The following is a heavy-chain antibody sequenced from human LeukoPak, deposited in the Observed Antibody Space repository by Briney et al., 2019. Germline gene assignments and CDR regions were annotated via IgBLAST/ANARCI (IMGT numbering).Heavy chain of an antibody. V-gene: IGHV3-23*01. CDR1: GFTFSSYG. CDR3: ARDLAAALLCY. J-gene: IGHJ4*02. CDR2: ISGSGANT. Sequence: GGTLRLSCAASGFTFSSYGMTWVRQAPGKGLEWVSAISGSGANTYYADSVKGRFTISRDNSKNTLYLQMNSLRAEDTAVYYCARDLAAALLCYWGQGTLVTVSS. D-gene: IGHD6-13*01.